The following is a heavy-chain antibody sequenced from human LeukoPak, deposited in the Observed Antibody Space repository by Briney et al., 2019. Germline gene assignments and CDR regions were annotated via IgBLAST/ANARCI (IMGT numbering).Heavy chain of an antibody. CDR3: ARISSGWDIFDY. CDR1: GYSISSSSYY. J-gene: IGHJ4*02. D-gene: IGHD6-19*01. Sequence: KPSETLSLTCTVSGYSISSSSYYWGWIRQPPGKGLEWIGSIYYSGSTYYNPSLKSRVTISVDTSKNQFSLKLNSVTAADTAVYYCARISSGWDIFDYWGQGTLVTVSS. V-gene: IGHV4-39*07. CDR2: IYYSGST.